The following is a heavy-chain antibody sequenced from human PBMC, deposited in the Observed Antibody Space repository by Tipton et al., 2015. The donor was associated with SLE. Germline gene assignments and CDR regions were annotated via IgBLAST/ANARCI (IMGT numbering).Heavy chain of an antibody. CDR2: IWYDGSNK. CDR1: GFTFSTYA. J-gene: IGHJ6*02. V-gene: IGHV3-30*04. CDR3: AASPSDYYGMDV. Sequence: SLRLSCAASGFTFSTYAMHWVRQAPGKGLEWVAVIWYDGSNKYYADSVKGRFTISRDNSKNTLFLQMNSLRAEDTAVYYCAASPSDYYGMDVWGQGTTVTVSS.